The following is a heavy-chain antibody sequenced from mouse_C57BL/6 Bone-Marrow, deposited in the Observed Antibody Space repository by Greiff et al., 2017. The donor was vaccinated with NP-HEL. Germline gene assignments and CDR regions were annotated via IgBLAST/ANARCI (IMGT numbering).Heavy chain of an antibody. D-gene: IGHD1-1*01. CDR2: IFPGSGTN. V-gene: IGHV1-76*01. J-gene: IGHJ2*01. CDR3: ARSLSTVVVFDY. Sequence: QVQLKESGAELVRPGASVKLSCKASGYTFTDYYINWVKQRPGKGLEWIARIFPGSGTNYYNEKFKGKATLTAEKSSCTAYMQLSSLTSEDSAVYFCARSLSTVVVFDYWGQGTTLTVSS. CDR1: GYTFTDYY.